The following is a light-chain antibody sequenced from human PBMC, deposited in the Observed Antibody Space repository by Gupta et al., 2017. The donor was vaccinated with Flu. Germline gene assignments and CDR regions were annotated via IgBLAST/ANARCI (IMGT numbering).Light chain of an antibody. Sequence: VVLPTSASSSSVGSNTVDWYQQRPGQAPRLLIFGNSKRPAGVPSRFSGSKSDTSASLTINGLQAEDEGDYYCTAYTGARGCRVFGGGTKLVVL. V-gene: IGLV1-44*01. CDR2: GNS. CDR3: TAYTGARGCRV. CDR1: SSSVGSNT. J-gene: IGLJ3*02.